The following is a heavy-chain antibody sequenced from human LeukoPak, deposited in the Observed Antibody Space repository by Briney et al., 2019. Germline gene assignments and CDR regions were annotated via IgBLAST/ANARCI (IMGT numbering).Heavy chain of an antibody. Sequence: SETLSLTCAVYGGSFSGYYWNWIRQPPGEGLEWIGEINHSGSTNYNPSLKSRVTISVDTSKSQFSLDLTSVTAADTAVYYCARDGGYCSSTSCPFFDYWGQGTLVTVSS. J-gene: IGHJ4*02. D-gene: IGHD2-2*01. CDR3: ARDGGYCSSTSCPFFDY. CDR2: INHSGST. V-gene: IGHV4-34*01. CDR1: GGSFSGYY.